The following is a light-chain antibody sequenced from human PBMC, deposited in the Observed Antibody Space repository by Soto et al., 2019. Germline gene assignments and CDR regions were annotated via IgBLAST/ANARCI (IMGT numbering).Light chain of an antibody. J-gene: IGKJ1*01. V-gene: IGKV1-5*01. CDR2: DAS. CDR3: QQYDSYSWT. Sequence: DVQMTQSPSTVSASVGDTVTITCRASQSISTRLAWYQQKAGKAPKVLIYDASRLESGVPSRFSGSGSGTEFTLTISRLQPDDFASYYCQQYDSYSWTFGQGTKV. CDR1: QSISTR.